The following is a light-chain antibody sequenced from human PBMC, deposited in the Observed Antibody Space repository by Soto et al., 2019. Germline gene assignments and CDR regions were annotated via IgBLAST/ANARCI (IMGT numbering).Light chain of an antibody. V-gene: IGKV3-11*01. CDR3: QQRSNWLT. J-gene: IGKJ4*01. Sequence: EIVLTQSPAPLSLSPGERATLSCRASQSVSSYLAWYQQKPGQAPRLLIYDASNMATGIPARFSGSGSGADFTLTISSLETEDFAVYYGQQRSNWLTFGGGTKVEIK. CDR1: QSVSSY. CDR2: DAS.